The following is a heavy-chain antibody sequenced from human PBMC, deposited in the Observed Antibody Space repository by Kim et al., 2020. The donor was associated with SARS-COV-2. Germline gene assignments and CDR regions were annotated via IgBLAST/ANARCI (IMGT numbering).Heavy chain of an antibody. CDR3: AKAKIPMFQGDLYGMDV. CDR1: GFTFDDYA. D-gene: IGHD3-10*01. V-gene: IGHV3-9*01. Sequence: GGSLRLSCAASGFTFDDYAMHWVRQAPGKGLEWVSGITCDGGTKDYADSVKGRFTISRDNAKNTLYLQMNSLRTEDTALYYCAKAKIPMFQGDLYGMDVWGQGTTVTVSS. CDR2: ITCDGGTK. J-gene: IGHJ6*02.